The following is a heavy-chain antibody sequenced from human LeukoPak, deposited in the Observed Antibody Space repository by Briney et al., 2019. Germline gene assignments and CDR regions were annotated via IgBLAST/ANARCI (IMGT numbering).Heavy chain of an antibody. Sequence: PSETLSLTCTVSGGSISSYYWSWIRQPAGKGLEWIGRIYTSGSTNYNPSLKSRVTMSVDTSKNQFSLKLSSVTAADTAVYYCARGSIGYCSGGSCFRGFDPWGQGTLVTVSS. J-gene: IGHJ5*02. V-gene: IGHV4-4*07. CDR1: GGSISSYY. CDR3: ARGSIGYCSGGSCFRGFDP. CDR2: IYTSGST. D-gene: IGHD2-15*01.